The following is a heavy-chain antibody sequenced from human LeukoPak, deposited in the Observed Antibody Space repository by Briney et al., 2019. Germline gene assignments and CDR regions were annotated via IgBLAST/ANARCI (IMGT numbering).Heavy chain of an antibody. Sequence: GGSLRLSCAVSGITLSNYGMSWARQAPGKGLEWVAGISDSGGRTNYADSVKGRFTISRDNPKNTLYLQMNNLRAEDTAVYYCARRMAAIGSYGMDVWGQGTTVTVSS. CDR1: GITLSNYG. D-gene: IGHD5-24*01. CDR3: ARRMAAIGSYGMDV. CDR2: ISDSGGRT. J-gene: IGHJ6*02. V-gene: IGHV3-23*01.